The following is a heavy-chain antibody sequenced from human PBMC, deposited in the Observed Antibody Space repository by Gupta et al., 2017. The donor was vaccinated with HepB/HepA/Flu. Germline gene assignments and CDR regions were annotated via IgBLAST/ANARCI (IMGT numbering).Heavy chain of an antibody. V-gene: IGHV3-21*01. CDR2: ISSGNSYI. J-gene: IGHJ4*02. CDR1: VFTFSSYS. CDR3: ARDAYNTRWFDY. Sequence: EVQLVESGGGLVKPGGSLRLPCAASVFTFSSYSMNWVRQAPGKGLEWVSFISSGNSYIYYADSVKGRFTISRDNAKNSLYLQMNSLRAEDTAVYYCARDAYNTRWFDYWGQGTLVTVSS. D-gene: IGHD6-13*01.